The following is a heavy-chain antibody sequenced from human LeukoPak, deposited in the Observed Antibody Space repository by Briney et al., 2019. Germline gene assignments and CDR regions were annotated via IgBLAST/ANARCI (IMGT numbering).Heavy chain of an antibody. Sequence: GGSLRLSCAASGFTFSNYAMSWVRQAPGKGLEWVSTITGNGASTFYADSVKGRFTISRDNSKNTLYLQMNTLRPDDTAMYYCAKAKSARTGWFDPSGQGTLVTVSS. CDR2: ITGNGAST. D-gene: IGHD3-10*01. V-gene: IGHV3-23*01. CDR1: GFTFSNYA. J-gene: IGHJ5*02. CDR3: AKAKSARTGWFDP.